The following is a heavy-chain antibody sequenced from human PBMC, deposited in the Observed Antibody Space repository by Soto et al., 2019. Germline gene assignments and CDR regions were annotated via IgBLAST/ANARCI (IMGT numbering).Heavy chain of an antibody. CDR1: GGSFRDYF. CDR3: ARIIKIPEAILGYFDF. V-gene: IGHV4-34*01. CDR2: ITHSGST. J-gene: IGHJ4*01. D-gene: IGHD5-18*01. Sequence: SSETLSLTCAVYGGSFRDYFWGWIRQPPGKGLEWIAEITHSGSTNYNPSLKSRVTISVDPSKNQFSLKVRSVTAADTAKYYCARIIKIPEAILGYFDFWGHGNLVTVSS.